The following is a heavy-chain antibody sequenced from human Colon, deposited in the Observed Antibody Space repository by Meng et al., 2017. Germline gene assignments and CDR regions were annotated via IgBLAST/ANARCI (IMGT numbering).Heavy chain of an antibody. V-gene: IGHV1-69*06. J-gene: IGHJ4*02. D-gene: IGHD3-22*01. CDR1: GGTFTYFA. CDR2: IIPIFGTP. Sequence: QGQVGQSGAGVKKPGSSVKVSCKASGGTFTYFAFSWVRQAPGQGLEWMGGIIPIFGTPHYAQKFHGRVTITADKSTNTAYMELSSLRSEDTAVYYCARWDNSGYYFDYWGQGTLVTVSS. CDR3: ARWDNSGYYFDY.